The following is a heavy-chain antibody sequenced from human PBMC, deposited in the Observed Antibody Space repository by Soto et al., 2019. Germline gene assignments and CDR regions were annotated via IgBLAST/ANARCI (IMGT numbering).Heavy chain of an antibody. CDR1: GFTFSSYG. Sequence: VGSLRLSCEASGFTFSSYGMHWVRQAPGKGLEWVAVIWYDGSNKYYADSVKGRFTISRDNSKNTLYLQMNSLRAEDTAVCYCVRDRSGSSWYGTSYYYYGMDVWGQGTTVTVSS. CDR3: VRDRSGSSWYGTSYYYYGMDV. J-gene: IGHJ6*02. V-gene: IGHV3-33*01. CDR2: IWYDGSNK. D-gene: IGHD6-13*01.